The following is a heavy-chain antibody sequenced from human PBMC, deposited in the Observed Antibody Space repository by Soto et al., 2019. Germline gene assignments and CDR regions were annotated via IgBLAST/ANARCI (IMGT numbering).Heavy chain of an antibody. CDR3: ARDPYYYDSSGYGP. CDR1: GFTFSSYS. D-gene: IGHD3-22*01. CDR2: ISSSSSTI. V-gene: IGHV3-48*01. Sequence: GGSLRLSCAASGFTFSSYSMNWVRQAPGKGLEWVSYISSSSSTIYYADSVKGRFTISRDNAKNSLYLQMNSLRAEDTAVYYCARDPYYYDSSGYGPWGQGTLVTVSS. J-gene: IGHJ5*02.